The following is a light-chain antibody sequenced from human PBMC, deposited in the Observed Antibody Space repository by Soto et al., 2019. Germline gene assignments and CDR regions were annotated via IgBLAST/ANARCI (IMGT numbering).Light chain of an antibody. V-gene: IGKV3-11*01. Sequence: EIVLTQSPATLSLSPGERATLSCRASQSVSSSLAWYQQKPGQAPRLLIYDASNRSTGIPARFSGSGSGTDFTLTISSLEPEDVAVYYCQQRRNWPLTFGGGNKVEIK. CDR3: QQRRNWPLT. CDR2: DAS. CDR1: QSVSSS. J-gene: IGKJ4*01.